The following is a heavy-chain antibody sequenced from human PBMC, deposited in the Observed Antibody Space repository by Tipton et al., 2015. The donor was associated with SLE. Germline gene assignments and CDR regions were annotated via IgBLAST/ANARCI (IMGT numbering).Heavy chain of an antibody. CDR3: ASPITLVRGVTKDY. J-gene: IGHJ4*02. CDR2: IYHSGGT. D-gene: IGHD3-10*01. CDR1: GGSISSSTNY. Sequence: TLSLTCAVSGGSISSSTNYWGWLRQPPGKGLEWIGEIYHSGGTNYNPSLKSRVTISVDTSKNQFSLKVSSVTAADTAVYYCASPITLVRGVTKDYWGQGTRVTVSS. V-gene: IGHV4-39*07.